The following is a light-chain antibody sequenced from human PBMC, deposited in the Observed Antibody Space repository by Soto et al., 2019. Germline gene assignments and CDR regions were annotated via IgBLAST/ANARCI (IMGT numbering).Light chain of an antibody. CDR3: LQHNDYPLT. CDR2: AAS. CDR1: QGIKND. J-gene: IGKJ4*01. Sequence: DIQMTQSPSSLSASVGDRVTITCRASQGIKNDLNWYRQKPGTGPKRLIYAASSLQSGVPSRFSGSGSGTEFTLTISSLQPEDFATYYCLQHNDYPLTFGGGTKVEIK. V-gene: IGKV1-17*01.